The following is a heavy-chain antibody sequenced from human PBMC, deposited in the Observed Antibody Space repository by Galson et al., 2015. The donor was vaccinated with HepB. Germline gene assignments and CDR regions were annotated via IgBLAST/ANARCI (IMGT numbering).Heavy chain of an antibody. CDR3: ARDLWQAGHYFGMDV. J-gene: IGHJ6*02. V-gene: IGHV3-23*01. CDR2: ITGSGHRT. Sequence: SLRLSCAASGIPFHNYTMNWVRQAPGKGLEWVPSITGSGHRTYYAKSVKGRLRISRANSKNTVFLQMSGLRADDTAIYYCARDLWQAGHYFGMDVWGQGTTSTVSS. D-gene: IGHD2/OR15-2a*01. CDR1: GIPFHNYT.